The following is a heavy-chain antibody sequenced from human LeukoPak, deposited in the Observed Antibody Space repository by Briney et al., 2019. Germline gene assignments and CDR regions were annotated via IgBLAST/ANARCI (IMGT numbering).Heavy chain of an antibody. CDR3: AKPGGIVVVPAPGV. Sequence: GSLRLSCAASGFTFSSYDMHWVRQATGKGLEWVSAIGTAGDTYYPGSVKGRFTISRDNSKNTLYLQMNSLRAEDTAVYYCAKPGGIVVVPAPGVWGKGTTVTVSS. D-gene: IGHD2-2*01. V-gene: IGHV3-13*01. CDR2: IGTAGDT. J-gene: IGHJ6*04. CDR1: GFTFSSYD.